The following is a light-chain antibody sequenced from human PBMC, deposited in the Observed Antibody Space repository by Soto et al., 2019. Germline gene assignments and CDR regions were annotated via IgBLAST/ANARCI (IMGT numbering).Light chain of an antibody. CDR3: QQRSNWPLT. CDR1: QTVSND. J-gene: IGKJ4*01. V-gene: IGKV3-11*01. CDR2: DAS. Sequence: EIVMPQSPATLSVPPVERATLSCRASQTVSNDLAWYQQKPGQAPRLLIYDASNRATGIPARFSGSGSGTDFTLTISSLEPEDFAVYYCQQRSNWPLTFGGGAKVDI.